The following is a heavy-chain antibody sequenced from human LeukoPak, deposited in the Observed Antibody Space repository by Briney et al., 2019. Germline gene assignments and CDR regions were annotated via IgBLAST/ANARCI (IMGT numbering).Heavy chain of an antibody. CDR1: VDSISGGRYY. CDR2: VYTSGST. Sequence: PSETLSLTCTVSVDSISGGRYYWSWIRQPAGKGLEWIGRVYTSGSTNYNPSLKSRVTISLDTSKNQFSLKLSSVTAADTAVYYCARGPEIVGGKAWFDPWGQGTLVTVSS. V-gene: IGHV4-61*02. D-gene: IGHD3-22*01. J-gene: IGHJ5*02. CDR3: ARGPEIVGGKAWFDP.